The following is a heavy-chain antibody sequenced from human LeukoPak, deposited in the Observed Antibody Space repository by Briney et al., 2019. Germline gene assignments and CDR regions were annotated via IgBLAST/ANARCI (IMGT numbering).Heavy chain of an antibody. D-gene: IGHD2-2*01. V-gene: IGHV4-38-2*02. CDR2: IYHSGST. CDR3: ARGVKGYQLPGARTYRIRFDP. Sequence: PSETLSLTCTVSGYSISSGYYWGWIRQPPGKGLEWIGSIYHSGSTYYNPSLKSRVTISVDTSKNQFSLKLSSVTAADTAVYYCARGVKGYQLPGARTYRIRFDPWGQGTLVTVSS. CDR1: GYSISSGYY. J-gene: IGHJ5*02.